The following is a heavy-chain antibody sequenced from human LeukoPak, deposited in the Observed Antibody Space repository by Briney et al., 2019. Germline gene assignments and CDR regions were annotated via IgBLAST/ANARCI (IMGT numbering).Heavy chain of an antibody. V-gene: IGHV1-24*01. Sequence: ASVKVSCKVSGYILTELSMHWVRQAPGKGLEWMGGFDPEGGETIYAQKFQGRVTMPEDTSTDTAYMELNSLRSQEPAVYYCATGPTLGSPNWFDPWGQGTLVTVSS. D-gene: IGHD3-16*01. CDR1: GYILTELS. CDR3: ATGPTLGSPNWFDP. J-gene: IGHJ5*02. CDR2: FDPEGGET.